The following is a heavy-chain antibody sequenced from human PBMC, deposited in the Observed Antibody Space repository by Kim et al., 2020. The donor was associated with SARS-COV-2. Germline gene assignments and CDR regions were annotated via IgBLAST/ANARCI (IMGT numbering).Heavy chain of an antibody. CDR3: ARRALRGGSFDF. CDR2: INPGDSET. Sequence: GESLKISCKGSGYSFSNYWIGWVRQMPGRGLEWMGIINPGDSETRYSPSFQGQVTISADKPISIAYLQWSSLEASDTAMYFCARRALRGGSFDFWGQGTLVTVSS. D-gene: IGHD3-16*01. CDR1: GYSFSNYW. V-gene: IGHV5-51*01. J-gene: IGHJ4*02.